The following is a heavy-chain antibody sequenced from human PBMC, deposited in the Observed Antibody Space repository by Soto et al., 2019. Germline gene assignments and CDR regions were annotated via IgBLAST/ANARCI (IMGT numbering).Heavy chain of an antibody. CDR1: GDSISSSNW. CDR3: AREGGSGYYKFYYFDY. CDR2: IYYSGST. Sequence: SETLSLTCAVSGDSISSSNWWSWDRQPPGKGLEWIGEIYYSGSTYYNPSLKSRVTISVDTSKNQFSLKLSSVTAADTAVYYCAREGGSGYYKFYYFDYWGQGTLVTVSS. V-gene: IGHV4-4*02. J-gene: IGHJ4*02. D-gene: IGHD3-22*01.